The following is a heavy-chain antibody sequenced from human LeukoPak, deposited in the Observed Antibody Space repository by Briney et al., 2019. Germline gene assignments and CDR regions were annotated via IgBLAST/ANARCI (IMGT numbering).Heavy chain of an antibody. CDR3: AKAGSSGWSSSGGDY. D-gene: IGHD6-19*01. J-gene: IGHJ4*02. CDR2: ISGSGGST. V-gene: IGHV3-23*01. CDR1: GFTFNNFA. Sequence: PGGSLRLSCAASGFTFNNFAMSWVRQAPGEGLEWVSTISGSGGSTFYADSVKGRFPISRDNSKNTLFLQMNSLRVEDTAIYYCAKAGSSGWSSSGGDYWGQGSLVTVSS.